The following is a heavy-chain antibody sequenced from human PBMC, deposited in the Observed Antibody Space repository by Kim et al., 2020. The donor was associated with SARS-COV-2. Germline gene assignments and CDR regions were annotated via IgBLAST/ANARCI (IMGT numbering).Heavy chain of an antibody. CDR3: ARGQGGRIVVIRYYFDY. Sequence: SETLSLTCAAYGGSFSGYYWSWIRQPPGKGLEWMGEINHSGSTNYNPSLKSRLTISLDTSKNQFSLQLSSVTAADTAVYYCARGQGGRIVVIRYYFDYWGQGTLLTVSS. J-gene: IGHJ4*02. CDR2: INHSGST. CDR1: GGSFSGYY. V-gene: IGHV4-34*01. D-gene: IGHD3-22*01.